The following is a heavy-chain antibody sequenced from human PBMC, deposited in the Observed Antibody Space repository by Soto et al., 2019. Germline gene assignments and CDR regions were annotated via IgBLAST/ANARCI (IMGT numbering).Heavy chain of an antibody. Sequence: QVQLQESGPGLVKPSETLSVTCTVSGGSVSSGTYYWSWIRQPPGKGLEWIGYIYYSGNTNYNPSLQSRVTISVGMSKNQFSLTLRSVTAADTAVYYCARLATGYWYFDLWGRGTLVTVSS. D-gene: IGHD6-13*01. V-gene: IGHV4-61*01. CDR2: IYYSGNT. CDR1: GGSVSSGTYY. CDR3: ARLATGYWYFDL. J-gene: IGHJ2*01.